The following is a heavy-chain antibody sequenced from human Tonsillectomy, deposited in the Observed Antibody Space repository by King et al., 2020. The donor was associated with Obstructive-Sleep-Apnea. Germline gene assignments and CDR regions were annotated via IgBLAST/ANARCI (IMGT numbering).Heavy chain of an antibody. Sequence: HVQLVESGGGVVQPGRSLRLSCAASGFTFSSYAMHWVRQAPGKGLEWVAVISYDGSNKYYADSVKGRFTISRDNSKNTLYLQMNSLRAEDTAVYYCARDLEKGTVTTFLRVSIGDWGQGTLVTVSS. CDR3: ARDLEKGTVTTFLRVSIGD. V-gene: IGHV3-30*04. CDR1: GFTFSSYA. J-gene: IGHJ4*02. D-gene: IGHD4-17*01. CDR2: ISYDGSNK.